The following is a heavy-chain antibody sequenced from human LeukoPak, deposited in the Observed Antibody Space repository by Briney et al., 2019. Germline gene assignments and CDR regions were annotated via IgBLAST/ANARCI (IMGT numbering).Heavy chain of an antibody. CDR3: GRVPARLPVHYPYFDY. J-gene: IGHJ4*02. V-gene: IGHV3-74*01. CDR1: GFTFSSHS. Sequence: GGSLRLSCAASGFTFSSHSMHWVRQAPGKGLVWVSRITSDGTSTSYADSVKGRFTISRDNAKKAPYLQKNRLRTEDTDVYSPGRVPARLPVHYPYFDYWGQGALVTVSS. D-gene: IGHD1-14*01. CDR2: ITSDGTST.